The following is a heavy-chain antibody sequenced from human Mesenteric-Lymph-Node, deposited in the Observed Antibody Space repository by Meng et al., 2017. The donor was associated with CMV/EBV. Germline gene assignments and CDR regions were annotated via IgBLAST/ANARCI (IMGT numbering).Heavy chain of an antibody. D-gene: IGHD6-13*01. V-gene: IGHV3-7*01. Sequence: GGSLRLSCAASGFTFGSYWMTWVRQAPGKGPEFVANINQDGSTRNYLGSVKGRFTISRDNANASLYLQMNSLRPEDTAVYYCARDPGSSSFDYWGQGTLVTVSS. CDR2: INQDGSTR. CDR3: ARDPGSSSFDY. J-gene: IGHJ4*02. CDR1: GFTFGSYW.